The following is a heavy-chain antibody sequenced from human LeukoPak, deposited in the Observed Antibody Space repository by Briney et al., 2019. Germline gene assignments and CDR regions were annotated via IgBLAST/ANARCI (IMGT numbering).Heavy chain of an antibody. CDR1: GFTLSSYE. D-gene: IGHD6-13*01. J-gene: IGHJ4*02. CDR2: ISRTGNSI. Sequence: GGSLRLSCAASGFTLSSYEMNWVRLAPRKGLEWISYISRTGNSIYYADSVKGRFTISRDSAKNSLYLQMNSLRAEDTAVYYCARGPYSSNWYVDYWGQGTLVTVAS. CDR3: ARGPYSSNWYVDY. V-gene: IGHV3-48*03.